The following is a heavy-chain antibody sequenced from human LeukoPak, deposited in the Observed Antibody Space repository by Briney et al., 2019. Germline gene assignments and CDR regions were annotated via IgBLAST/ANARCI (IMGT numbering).Heavy chain of an antibody. V-gene: IGHV3-48*02. Sequence: GGSLRLSCATSGFTFSSYTMNWVRQAPGKGLEWVSFISSSSSTIYYADSVKGRFTISRDNAKNSLYLQMNSLRDEDTAVYYCAKETSNWFDPWGQGTLVTVSS. CDR2: ISSSSSTI. D-gene: IGHD4-11*01. CDR1: GFTFSSYT. J-gene: IGHJ5*02. CDR3: AKETSNWFDP.